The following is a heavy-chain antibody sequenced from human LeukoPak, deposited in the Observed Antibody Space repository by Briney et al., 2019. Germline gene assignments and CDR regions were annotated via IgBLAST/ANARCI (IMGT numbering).Heavy chain of an antibody. V-gene: IGHV3-23*01. Sequence: GGSLRLSCAASGFTFSSYAMSWVRQAPGQGLEWVSAISGSGGSTYYADSVKGRFTISRDNSKNTLYLQMKSLRVEDTAVYYCAKGNYHDSFSYLYYFDYWGQGTLVTVSS. J-gene: IGHJ4*02. CDR2: ISGSGGST. CDR1: GFTFSSYA. CDR3: AKGNYHDSFSYLYYFDY. D-gene: IGHD3-22*01.